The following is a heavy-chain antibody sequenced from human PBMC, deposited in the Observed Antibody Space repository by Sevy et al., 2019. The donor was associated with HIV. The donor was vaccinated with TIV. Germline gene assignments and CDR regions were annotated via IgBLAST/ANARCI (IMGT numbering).Heavy chain of an antibody. D-gene: IGHD2-2*01. CDR1: GYIFSDYN. Sequence: ASVKVSCKSTGYIFSDYNMHWVRQAPGQGLEWMALINPKSGDTIYSQRFRGRVSMTRDTSMSTAYMELSGLTSDDTAVYYCVRESIPEPKTILSFDIWGQGTMVTVSS. V-gene: IGHV1-2*06. CDR2: INPKSGDT. CDR3: VRESIPEPKTILSFDI. J-gene: IGHJ3*02.